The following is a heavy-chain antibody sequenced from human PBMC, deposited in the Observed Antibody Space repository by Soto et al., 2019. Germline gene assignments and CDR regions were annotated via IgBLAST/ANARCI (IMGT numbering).Heavy chain of an antibody. CDR2: ISSDGTNK. J-gene: IGHJ3*02. D-gene: IGHD6-6*01. V-gene: IGHV3-30*03. CDR1: GFTFSNYA. CDR3: ARGGSSSSSGDAFDI. Sequence: QVQLVESGGGVVQPGRSLRLSCAASGFTFSNYAMHWVRQAPGKGLEWVAMISSDGTNKFYGASVKGRFAISRDNSKNTLWLQMNSLRVEDTALYYCARGGSSSSSGDAFDIWGQGTMVTVSA.